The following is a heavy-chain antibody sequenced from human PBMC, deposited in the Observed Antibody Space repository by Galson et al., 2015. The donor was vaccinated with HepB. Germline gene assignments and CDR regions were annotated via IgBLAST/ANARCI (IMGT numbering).Heavy chain of an antibody. CDR3: VREVDYGDYVVLAQFSGVGD. D-gene: IGHD4-17*01. CDR2: ISVRNGDT. CDR1: GYRFNTYG. Sequence: SVKVSCKASGYRFNTYGISWVRQAPGQGLEWMGWISVRNGDTKFAQNLEDRITMTTDSSTSTAYMELRRLTSDDTAIYYCVREVDYGDYVVLAQFSGVGDWGQGPTIIAS. J-gene: IGHJ6*02. V-gene: IGHV1-18*01.